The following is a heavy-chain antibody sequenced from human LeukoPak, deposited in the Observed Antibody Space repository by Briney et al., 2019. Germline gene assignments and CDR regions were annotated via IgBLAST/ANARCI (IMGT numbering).Heavy chain of an antibody. V-gene: IGHV3-66*01. J-gene: IGHJ4*02. Sequence: GGSLRLSCAASGFTFSSYGMNWVRQAPGKGQEWVSVIYSGGSTYYADSVKGRFTISRDNSKNTLYLQMNSLRAEDTAVYYCARSMGSGSYYDYWGQGALVTVSS. CDR3: ARSMGSGSYYDY. D-gene: IGHD1-26*01. CDR1: GFTFSSYG. CDR2: IYSGGST.